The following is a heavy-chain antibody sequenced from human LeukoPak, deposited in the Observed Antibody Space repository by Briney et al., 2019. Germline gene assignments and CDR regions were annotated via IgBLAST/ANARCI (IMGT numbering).Heavy chain of an antibody. CDR1: GYTFTGYY. J-gene: IGHJ4*02. Sequence: GASVKVSCKASGYTFTGYYMHWVRQAPGQGLEWMGWISAYNGNTNYAQKLQGRVTMTTDTSTSTAYMELRSLRSDDTAVYYCARADDSSGYYSSAGDYWGQGTLVTVSS. D-gene: IGHD3-22*01. CDR3: ARADDSSGYYSSAGDY. CDR2: ISAYNGNT. V-gene: IGHV1-18*04.